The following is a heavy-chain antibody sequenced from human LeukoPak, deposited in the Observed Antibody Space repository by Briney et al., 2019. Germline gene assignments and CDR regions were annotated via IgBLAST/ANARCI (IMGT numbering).Heavy chain of an antibody. CDR2: IYTSGST. Sequence: SDTLSLTCTVSVGSISSYYWSWIRQPPGKGLEWIGYIYTSGSTNYNPSLKSRVTISVDTSKNQFSLKLSSVTAADTAVYYCARHLTRNWPDFYYRGQGTLVTVSS. CDR3: ARHLTRNWPDFYY. V-gene: IGHV4-4*09. CDR1: VGSISSYY. J-gene: IGHJ4*02. D-gene: IGHD1-20*01.